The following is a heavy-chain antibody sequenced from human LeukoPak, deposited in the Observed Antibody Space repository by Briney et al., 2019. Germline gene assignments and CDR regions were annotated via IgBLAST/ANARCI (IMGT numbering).Heavy chain of an antibody. CDR3: ARDGGDSSSWYYFDY. D-gene: IGHD6-13*01. CDR2: ISSSSSYI. Sequence: PGGSLRLSCAASGFTFSSYSMNWVRQAPGKGLEWVSFISSSSSYIYYADSVKGRFTISRDNAKNSLYLQMNSLRAEDTAVYYCARDGGDSSSWYYFDYWGQGTLVTVSS. J-gene: IGHJ4*02. CDR1: GFTFSSYS. V-gene: IGHV3-21*01.